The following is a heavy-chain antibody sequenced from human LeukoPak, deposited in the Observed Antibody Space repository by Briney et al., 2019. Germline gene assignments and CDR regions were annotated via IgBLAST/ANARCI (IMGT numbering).Heavy chain of an antibody. CDR1: GFTFDYYA. Sequence: GGSLRLSCAASGFTFDYYAMHWVRQAPGKGLEWVSGITWNSDSTGYGDSVKGRFTISRDNAKNSLYLQMDSLRAEDTAVYYCARAELGTFDYWGQGTLVTVSS. D-gene: IGHD7-27*01. CDR2: ITWNSDST. J-gene: IGHJ4*02. CDR3: ARAELGTFDY. V-gene: IGHV3-9*01.